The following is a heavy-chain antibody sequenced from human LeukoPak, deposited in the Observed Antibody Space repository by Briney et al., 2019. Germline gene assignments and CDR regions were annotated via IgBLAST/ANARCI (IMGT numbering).Heavy chain of an antibody. CDR2: ISGSGGST. D-gene: IGHD5-18*01. V-gene: IGHV3-23*01. J-gene: IGHJ4*02. CDR3: AKAHRKGFNSYGASFDY. Sequence: GGSLRPSCAASGFTFSSYATSWVRQAPGKGLEWVSAISGSGGSTYYADSVKGRFTISRDNSKNTLYLQMNSLRAEDTAVYYCAKAHRKGFNSYGASFDYWGQGTLVTVSS. CDR1: GFTFSSYA.